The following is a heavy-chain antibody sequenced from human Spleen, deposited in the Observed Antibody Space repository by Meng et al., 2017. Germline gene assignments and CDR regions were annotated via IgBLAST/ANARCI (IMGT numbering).Heavy chain of an antibody. D-gene: IGHD6-13*01. V-gene: IGHV3-7*01. Sequence: GGSLRLSCAASGFTFSSYWMSWVRQAPGKGLEWVANIKQDGSEKYYVDSVKGRFTISRDNAKNSLYLQMNSLRAEGTAVYYCARDFSSSSWYPYYYYYGMDVWGQGTTVTVSS. J-gene: IGHJ6*02. CDR2: IKQDGSEK. CDR3: ARDFSSSSWYPYYYYYGMDV. CDR1: GFTFSSYW.